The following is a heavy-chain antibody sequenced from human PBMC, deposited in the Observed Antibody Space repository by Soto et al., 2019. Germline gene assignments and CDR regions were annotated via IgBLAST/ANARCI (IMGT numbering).Heavy chain of an antibody. Sequence: KPSETLSLTCTVSGGSISSYYWGWIRQPPGKGLEWIGYIYNSGITNYNPSLKSRVTISVDTSKNQFSLKVNSVTAADTAVYYCARHSYSGYVDYFDYWGQGTLVTVSS. V-gene: IGHV4-59*08. J-gene: IGHJ4*02. CDR3: ARHSYSGYVDYFDY. CDR1: GGSISSYY. D-gene: IGHD5-12*01. CDR2: IYNSGIT.